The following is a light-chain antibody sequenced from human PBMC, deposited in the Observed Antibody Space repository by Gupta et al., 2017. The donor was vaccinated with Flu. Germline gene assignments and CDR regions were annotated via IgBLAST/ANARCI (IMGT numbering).Light chain of an antibody. V-gene: IGKV4-1*01. CDR3: HQDDWISWT. Sequence: SRGERATRKCKSRQSCLYSSNKNNYVAGYQQQTGQPTNLRSDWASTRESGVPDRVSGSGSGTEFTLTSSKLQDEVVAVYDGHQDDWISWTCGQGTKVEIK. J-gene: IGKJ1*01. CDR2: WAS. CDR1: QSCLYSSNKNNY.